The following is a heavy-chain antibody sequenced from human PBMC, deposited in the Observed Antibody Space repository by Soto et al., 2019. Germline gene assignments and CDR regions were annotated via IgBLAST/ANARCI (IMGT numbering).Heavy chain of an antibody. CDR1: GYTLTSYD. J-gene: IGHJ4*02. CDR2: INPNSGNT. V-gene: IGHV1-8*01. D-gene: IGHD1-1*01. Sequence: ASVKVSCKASGYTLTSYDVYWVRQAPGQGLEWVGWINPNSGNTGYAQKFQGRVTMTRDTSISTVYMDLSSLRSEDTAVYFCARDSFPTSRAFDSWGQGPLVTV. CDR3: ARDSFPTSRAFDS.